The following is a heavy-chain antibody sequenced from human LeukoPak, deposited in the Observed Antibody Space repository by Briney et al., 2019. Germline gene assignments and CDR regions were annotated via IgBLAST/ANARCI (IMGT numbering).Heavy chain of an antibody. D-gene: IGHD3-10*01. CDR2: INHSGST. V-gene: IGHV4-34*01. CDR3: ARVNGRRITMVRGVTGPIDY. J-gene: IGHJ4*02. CDR1: GGSFSGYH. Sequence: SETLSLTCAVYGGSFSGYHWSWIRQPPGKGLEWIGEINHSGSTNYNPSLKSRVTISVDTSKNQFSLKLSSVTAADTAVYYCARVNGRRITMVRGVTGPIDYWGQGTLVTVSS.